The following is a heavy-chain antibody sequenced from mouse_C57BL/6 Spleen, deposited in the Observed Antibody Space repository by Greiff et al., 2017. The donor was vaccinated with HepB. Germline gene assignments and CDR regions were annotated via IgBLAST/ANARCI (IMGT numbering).Heavy chain of an antibody. CDR2: INPNNGGT. D-gene: IGHD2-1*01. J-gene: IGHJ1*03. Sequence: EVQRVESGPELVKPGASVRMSCKASGYTFTDYNMHWVKQSHGKSLEWIGYINPNNGGTSYNQKFKGKATLTVNKSSSTAYMELRSLTSEDSAVYYCARSLIYYGNSNWYFDVWGTGTTATVSS. CDR1: GYTFTDYN. CDR3: ARSLIYYGNSNWYFDV. V-gene: IGHV1-22*01.